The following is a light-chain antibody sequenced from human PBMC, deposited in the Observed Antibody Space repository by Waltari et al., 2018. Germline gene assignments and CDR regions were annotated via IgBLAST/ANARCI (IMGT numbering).Light chain of an antibody. J-gene: IGKJ4*01. CDR2: AAS. CDR3: QQYDRYPRT. Sequence: DIQLTQSPSSLSASVGDTVTITCRASQGIGTYLAWFQQKPGKAPESLIYAASSLQSGVPSRFSGSGSETIFTLTIISLQPEDFATYVCQQYDRYPRTFGGGTRVEV. V-gene: IGKV1-16*01. CDR1: QGIGTY.